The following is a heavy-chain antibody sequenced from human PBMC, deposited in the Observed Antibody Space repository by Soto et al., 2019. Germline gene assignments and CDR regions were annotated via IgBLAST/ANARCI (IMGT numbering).Heavy chain of an antibody. D-gene: IGHD6-19*01. CDR2: IDPSDSYT. J-gene: IGHJ6*02. CDR3: AKQAGTGYYFYGVSV. Sequence: GESLKISCKGSGYSFATYWINWARQMPGKGLEWVGRIDPSDSYTNYSPSFQGHVTISADKSINTAYLQWSNLKASDSAIYYCAKQAGTGYYFYGVSVWGQGTTVTVSS. CDR1: GYSFATYW. V-gene: IGHV5-10-1*01.